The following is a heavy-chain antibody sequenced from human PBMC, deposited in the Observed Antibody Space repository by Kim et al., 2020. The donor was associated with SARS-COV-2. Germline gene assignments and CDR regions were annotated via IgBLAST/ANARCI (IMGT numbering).Heavy chain of an antibody. CDR1: GFTFSSYS. CDR3: ARDLRQWLTNYYGMDV. D-gene: IGHD6-19*01. V-gene: IGHV3-21*01. Sequence: GGSLRLSCAASGFTFSSYSMNWVRQAPGKGLEWVSSISSSSSSYIYYADSVKGRFTISRDNAKNSLYLQMNSLRAEDTAVYYCARDLRQWLTNYYGMDVWGQGTTVTVSS. J-gene: IGHJ6*02. CDR2: ISSSSSSYI.